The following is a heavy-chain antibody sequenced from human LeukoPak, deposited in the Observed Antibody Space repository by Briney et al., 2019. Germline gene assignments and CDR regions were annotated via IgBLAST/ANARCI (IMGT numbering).Heavy chain of an antibody. J-gene: IGHJ5*02. CDR2: ISSSSSYI. Sequence: GGSLRLSCAASGFTFSSYSMNWVRQAPGKGLEWVSSISSSSSYIYYADSVKARFTISRDNAKNSLYLQMNSLRAEDTAVYYCARDFGSYWFDPWGQGTLVTVSS. D-gene: IGHD1-26*01. V-gene: IGHV3-21*01. CDR3: ARDFGSYWFDP. CDR1: GFTFSSYS.